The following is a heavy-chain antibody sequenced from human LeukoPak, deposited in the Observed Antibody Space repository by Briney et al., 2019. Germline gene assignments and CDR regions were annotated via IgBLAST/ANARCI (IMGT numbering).Heavy chain of an antibody. D-gene: IGHD4-17*01. CDR1: GFTFSNYA. V-gene: IGHV3-23*01. CDR2: ISGSGPNT. Sequence: GASLRLSCAASGFTFSNYAMTWVRQAPGKGLEWVSAISGSGPNTYYADSVKGRFTISRDSSKNTLYLQMNSLRADDTAVYYCAIGLYGGPFDYWGQGTLVTVSS. J-gene: IGHJ4*02. CDR3: AIGLYGGPFDY.